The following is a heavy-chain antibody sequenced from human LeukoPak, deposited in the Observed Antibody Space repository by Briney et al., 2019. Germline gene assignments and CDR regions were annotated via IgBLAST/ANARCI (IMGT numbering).Heavy chain of an antibody. J-gene: IGHJ4*02. V-gene: IGHV4-30-4*01. CDR3: ARIQGNGAYGWDYFDY. CDR1: GGSINNGDNY. Sequence: SETLSLTCTVSGGSINNGDNYWSWIRQPPGKGLEWLAFVYYRGTAYYNPSLRSRLTISIDTSKNQFSLRLTSVPAADTAVYYCARIQGNGAYGWDYFDYWGRGTLVAVSS. CDR2: VYYRGTA. D-gene: IGHD3-16*01.